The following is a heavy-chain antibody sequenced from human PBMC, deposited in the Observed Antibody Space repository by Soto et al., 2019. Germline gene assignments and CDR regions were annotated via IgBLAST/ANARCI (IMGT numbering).Heavy chain of an antibody. CDR1: GGSFNGYY. CDR3: VRNFRYDFAN. V-gene: IGHV4-34*01. Sequence: PSETLSLTCGVYGGSFNGYYWSWIRQPPGKGLEWIGEINHSRFTNYNPSLKSRVTISLDTSKNQFSLRLTSVTAADTAVYYCVRNFRYDFANWGQGTLVTVSS. D-gene: IGHD3-16*01. J-gene: IGHJ1*01. CDR2: INHSRFT.